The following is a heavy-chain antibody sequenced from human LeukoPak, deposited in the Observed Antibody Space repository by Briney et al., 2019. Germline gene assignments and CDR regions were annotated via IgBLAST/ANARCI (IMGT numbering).Heavy chain of an antibody. D-gene: IGHD6-19*01. J-gene: IGHJ4*02. V-gene: IGHV3-21*01. CDR1: GFTFSSYA. CDR3: ARVTAVAGTSVGVDA. CDR2: ISSSSSYI. Sequence: GGTLRLSCAASGFTFSSYAMNWVRQAPGKGLEWVSSISSSSSYIYYADSVKGRFTISRDNAKKSMYLEMNSLRAEDTAVYYCARVTAVAGTSVGVDAWGQGILVTVS.